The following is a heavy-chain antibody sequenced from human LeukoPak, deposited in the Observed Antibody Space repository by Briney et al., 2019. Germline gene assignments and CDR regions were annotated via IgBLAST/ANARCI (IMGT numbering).Heavy chain of an antibody. V-gene: IGHV1-69*05. D-gene: IGHD6-19*01. CDR1: GGTFISYA. CDR3: ARVFGIAVAGSDAFDI. CDR2: IIPIFGTA. Sequence: SVKVSCKASGGTFISYAISWVRQAPGQGLEGMGGIIPIFGTANYAQRFQGRVTITTDESTSTAYMELSSLRSEDTAVYYCARVFGIAVAGSDAFDIWGQGTMVTVSS. J-gene: IGHJ3*02.